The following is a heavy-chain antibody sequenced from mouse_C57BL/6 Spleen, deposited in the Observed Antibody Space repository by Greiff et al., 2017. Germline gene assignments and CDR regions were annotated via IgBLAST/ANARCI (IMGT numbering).Heavy chain of an antibody. J-gene: IGHJ1*03. D-gene: IGHD4-1*01. CDR1: GFSFTSYG. V-gene: IGHV2-2*01. Sequence: VKLMESGPGLVQPSQCLSITCTVSGFSFTSYGVHWVRQSPGKGLEWLGVIWSGGSTDYNAAFISRLSISNDNTKSQVFFKMNSLQADDTAIYYCAREGTGDFDVWGTGTTVTVSS. CDR2: IWSGGST. CDR3: AREGTGDFDV.